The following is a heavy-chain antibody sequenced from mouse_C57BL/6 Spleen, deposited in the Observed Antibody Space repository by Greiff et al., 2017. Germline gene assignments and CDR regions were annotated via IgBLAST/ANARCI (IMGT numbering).Heavy chain of an antibody. D-gene: IGHD2-3*01. CDR2: ISDGGSYT. J-gene: IGHJ2*01. CDR3: SRDPYDDYFDY. Sequence: EVQVVESGGGLVKPGGSLKLSCAASGFTFSSYAMSWVRQTPEKRLEWVATISDGGSYTYYPDNVKGRFTISRDNAKNNLYLQMSHLKSEDTAMXYCSRDPYDDYFDYWGQGTTLTVSS. V-gene: IGHV5-4*01. CDR1: GFTFSSYA.